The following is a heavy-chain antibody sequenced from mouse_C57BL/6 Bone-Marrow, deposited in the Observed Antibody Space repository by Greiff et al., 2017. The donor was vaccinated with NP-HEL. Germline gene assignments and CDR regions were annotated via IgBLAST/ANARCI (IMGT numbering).Heavy chain of an antibody. CDR1: GYTFTSYW. V-gene: IGHV1-64*01. CDR3: AILLRCPLFAY. D-gene: IGHD1-1*01. J-gene: IGHJ3*01. CDR2: IHPNSGST. Sequence: QVQLQQSGAELVKPGASVKLSCKASGYTFTSYWMHWVKQRPGQGLEWIGMIHPNSGSTNYNEKFKSKATLTVDNSSSTAYMQLSSLTSEDSAVYYCAILLRCPLFAYWGQGTLVTVSA.